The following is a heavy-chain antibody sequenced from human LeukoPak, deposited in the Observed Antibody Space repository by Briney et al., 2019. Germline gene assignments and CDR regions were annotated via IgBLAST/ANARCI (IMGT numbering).Heavy chain of an antibody. CDR2: ISSSSTTI. J-gene: IGHJ4*02. D-gene: IGHD6-13*01. CDR3: TRDRSTWLFDY. Sequence: GGSLRLSCSASGFTFISYTMHWVRQAPGKGLESVSYISSSSTTIYYADSVKGRFTISRDNAKNSLYLQMNSLSDEDTAVYYCTRDRSTWLFDYWGQGTLVTVSS. CDR1: GFTFISYT. V-gene: IGHV3-48*02.